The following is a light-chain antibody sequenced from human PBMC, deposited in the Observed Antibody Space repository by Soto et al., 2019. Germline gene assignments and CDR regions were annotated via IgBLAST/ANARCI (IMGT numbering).Light chain of an antibody. Sequence: ALTQPPSASGSPGQSVTISCTGTSSDVVGYNYVSWYQQYPGKAPKLMIYDVSNRPSGVSNRFSGSKSGNTASLTISGLQAEDEADYYCSSYTSSSTPLYVFGTGTKVTV. CDR2: DVS. CDR3: SSYTSSSTPLYV. J-gene: IGLJ1*01. V-gene: IGLV2-14*01. CDR1: SSDVVGYNY.